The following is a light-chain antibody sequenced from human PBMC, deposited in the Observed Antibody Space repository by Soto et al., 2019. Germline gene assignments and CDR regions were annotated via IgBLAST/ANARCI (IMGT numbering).Light chain of an antibody. CDR2: EVN. J-gene: IGLJ2*01. V-gene: IGLV2-14*01. CDR1: SSDVGDYNY. Sequence: QSVLTQPASVSGSPGQSITISCTGASSDVGDYNYVSWYQHHPGKAPKLLIYEVNNRPSGVSDRFSGSKSDNTASLTVSGLQAEDEADYYCSSYAGNNNFVVFGGGTKLTVL. CDR3: SSYAGNNNFVV.